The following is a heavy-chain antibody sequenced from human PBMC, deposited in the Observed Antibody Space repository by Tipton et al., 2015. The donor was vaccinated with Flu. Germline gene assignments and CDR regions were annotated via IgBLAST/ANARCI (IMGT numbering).Heavy chain of an antibody. D-gene: IGHD4-11*01. J-gene: IGHJ5*02. CDR1: GFTFTAHW. Sequence: SLRLSCISSGFTFTAHWMTWVRQAPGKGLEWVANIDRDGNEKYYVDSVKGRFTISRDNARNLVSLELSALKVEDTAVYYCARVLQKDWFDPWGQGTPVPVSS. CDR3: ARVLQKDWFDP. CDR2: IDRDGNEK. V-gene: IGHV3-7*01.